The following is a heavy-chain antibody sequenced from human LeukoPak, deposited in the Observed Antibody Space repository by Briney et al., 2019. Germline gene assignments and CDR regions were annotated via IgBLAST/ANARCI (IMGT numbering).Heavy chain of an antibody. CDR1: GFTFSSYW. Sequence: GGSLRLSCAASGFTFSSYWMHWVRQAPGKGLVWVSRINSDGSSTSYADSVKGQFTISRDNAKNTLYLQMNSLRAEDTAVYYCARVDYYDSSGYWNWFDPWGQGTLVTVSS. V-gene: IGHV3-74*01. CDR2: INSDGSST. CDR3: ARVDYYDSSGYWNWFDP. D-gene: IGHD3-22*01. J-gene: IGHJ5*02.